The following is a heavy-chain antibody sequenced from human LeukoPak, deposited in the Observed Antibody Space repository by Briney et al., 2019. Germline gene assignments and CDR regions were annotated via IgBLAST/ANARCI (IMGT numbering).Heavy chain of an antibody. CDR3: ARDDNAFDI. CDR1: GGSMSGYY. D-gene: IGHD3-22*01. V-gene: IGHV4-59*01. CDR2: IYYSGST. J-gene: IGHJ3*02. Sequence: SETLSLTCNVPGGSMSGYYWSWIRQPPGKGLEWIGYIYYSGSTNYNPSLKSRVTISVDTSKNQFSLKLSSVTAADTAVYYCARDDNAFDIWGQGTMVTVSS.